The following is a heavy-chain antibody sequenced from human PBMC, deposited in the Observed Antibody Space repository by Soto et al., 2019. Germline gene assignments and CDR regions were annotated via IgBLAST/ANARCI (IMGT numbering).Heavy chain of an antibody. J-gene: IGHJ4*02. V-gene: IGHV1-69*02. Sequence: SVKVSCKASGGTFSSYTISWVRQAPGQGLEWMGRIIPILGIANYAQKFQGRVTITADKSTSTAYMELSSLRSEDTAVYYCASSYCSGGSCYGAGCDYWGQGTLVTVSS. CDR1: GGTFSSYT. CDR2: IIPILGIA. D-gene: IGHD2-15*01. CDR3: ASSYCSGGSCYGAGCDY.